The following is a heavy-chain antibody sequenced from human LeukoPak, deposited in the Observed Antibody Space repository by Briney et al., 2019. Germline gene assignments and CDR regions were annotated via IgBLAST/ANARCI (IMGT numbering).Heavy chain of an antibody. D-gene: IGHD2-15*01. CDR2: IIPIFGTA. V-gene: IGHV1-69*13. CDR1: GGTFSSYA. Sequence: ASVKVSCKASGGTFSSYAISWVRQAPGQGLEWMGGIIPIFGTANYAQKFQGRVTITADESTSTAYMELSSLRSEDTAVYYCARGSGGEYYFDYWGQGALVTVSS. J-gene: IGHJ4*02. CDR3: ARGSGGEYYFDY.